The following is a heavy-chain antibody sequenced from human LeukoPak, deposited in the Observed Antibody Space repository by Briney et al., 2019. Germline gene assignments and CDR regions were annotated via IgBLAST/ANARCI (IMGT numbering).Heavy chain of an antibody. Sequence: SETLSLTCTVSGGSINSYYWSWIRQPAGKGLEWIGRIYSSGNTNYNPSLKSRVTMSVDTSNNQFSLTLSSVTAADTAVYYCARGPPPDGETSDYWGQGTLVTVSS. CDR1: GGSINSYY. D-gene: IGHD3-3*01. J-gene: IGHJ4*02. CDR2: IYSSGNT. CDR3: ARGPPPDGETSDY. V-gene: IGHV4-4*07.